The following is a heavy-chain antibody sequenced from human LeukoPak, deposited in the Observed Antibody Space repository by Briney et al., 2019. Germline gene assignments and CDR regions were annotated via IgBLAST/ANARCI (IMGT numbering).Heavy chain of an antibody. Sequence: PGGSLTLSWAVSGFTFSDYYMSWIRQAPGKGMEWVSYISSSGSTIYYADSVKGRFTISRDNAKNSLYLQMNSLRAEDTAVYYCAREKRNAFDIWGQGTMVTVSS. CDR1: GFTFSDYY. CDR2: ISSSGSTI. V-gene: IGHV3-11*01. J-gene: IGHJ3*02. CDR3: AREKRNAFDI.